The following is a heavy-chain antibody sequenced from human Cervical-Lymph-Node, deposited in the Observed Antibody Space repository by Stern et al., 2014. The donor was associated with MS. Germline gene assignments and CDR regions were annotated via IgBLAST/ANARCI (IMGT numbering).Heavy chain of an antibody. V-gene: IGHV1-18*01. CDR3: ARGLLGSENAFDI. J-gene: IGHJ3*02. CDR2: ISAYNDTT. D-gene: IGHD2-15*01. CDR1: GYTFTSYG. Sequence: VQLLQSGAKVKKPGASGTVSCKASGYTFTSYGISWVRHATGQGLEWMGWISAYNDTTYYAQKLQGRVTMTTDTSTSTAYRELRSLRSYDTAVYYCARGLLGSENAFDIWGQGTMVTVSS.